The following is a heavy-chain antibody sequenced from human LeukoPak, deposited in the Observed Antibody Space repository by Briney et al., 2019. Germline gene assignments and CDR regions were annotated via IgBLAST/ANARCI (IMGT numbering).Heavy chain of an antibody. J-gene: IGHJ4*02. V-gene: IGHV3-66*01. CDR1: GFTVSSNY. CDR3: ARDTMSVRNN. Sequence: GGSLRLSCAASGFTVSSNYMSWARQAPGKGLEWVSVIYSGGSTYYADSVKGRFTISRDNSKNTLYLQMNSLRAEDTAVYYCARDTMSVRNNWGQGTLVTVSS. CDR2: IYSGGST. D-gene: IGHD3-22*01.